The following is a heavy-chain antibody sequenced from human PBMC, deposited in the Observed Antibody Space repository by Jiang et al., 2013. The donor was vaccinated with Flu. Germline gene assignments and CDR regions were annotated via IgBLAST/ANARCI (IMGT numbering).Heavy chain of an antibody. J-gene: IGHJ3*02. V-gene: IGHV3-23*04. CDR2: ISGSGGST. CDR3: AKDSEYQLLWGGLNAFDI. CDR1: GFTFSSYA. D-gene: IGHD2-2*01. Sequence: QLVESGGGLVQPGGSLRLSCAASGFTFSSYAMSWVRQAPGKGLEWVSAISGSGGSTYYADSVKGRFTISRDNSKNTLYLQMNSLRAEDTAVYYCAKDSEYQLLWGGLNAFDIWGQGTMVTVSS.